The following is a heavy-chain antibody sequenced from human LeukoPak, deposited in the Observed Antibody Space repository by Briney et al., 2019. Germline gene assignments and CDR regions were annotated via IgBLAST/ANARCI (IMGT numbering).Heavy chain of an antibody. J-gene: IGHJ4*02. Sequence: PGGSLRLSCAASGFTFSSYSMNWVRQAPGKGLEWVSSISSSSSYIYYADSVKGRFTISKDNAKNSLYLQMNSLRAEDTAVYYCARDWDREAVAGTAYFDYWGQGTLVTVSS. V-gene: IGHV3-21*01. CDR2: ISSSSSYI. CDR3: ARDWDREAVAGTAYFDY. D-gene: IGHD6-19*01. CDR1: GFTFSSYS.